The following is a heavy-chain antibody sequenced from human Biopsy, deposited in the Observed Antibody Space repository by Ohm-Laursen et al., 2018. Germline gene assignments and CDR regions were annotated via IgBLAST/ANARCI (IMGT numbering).Heavy chain of an antibody. D-gene: IGHD3-9*01. V-gene: IGHV4-4*07. CDR2: IYTIGDT. Sequence: TLSLTCTVSGASMTGYFWTWVRQPAGKGLEWIGHIYTIGDTTYNPSLESRVTMSLDTSKNQFSLKMTSLTAADTAVYYCVREPKTGTAEAWYFDLWGRGSPVTVPS. CDR1: GASMTGYF. CDR3: VREPKTGTAEAWYFDL. J-gene: IGHJ2*01.